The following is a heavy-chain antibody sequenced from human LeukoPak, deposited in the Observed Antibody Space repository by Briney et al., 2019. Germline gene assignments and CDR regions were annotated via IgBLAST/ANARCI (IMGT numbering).Heavy chain of an antibody. CDR3: TKEPSP. CDR2: IYATGSA. V-gene: IGHV4-4*07. CDR1: GDSIGGYY. Sequence: PSETLSLTCTVSGDSIGGYYWSWIRQPAGKGLEWIGRIYATGSATYNPYLRSRVTMSADTSKNQISLRLSSVTAADTAIYYCTKEPSPWGQGILVTVSS. J-gene: IGHJ5*02.